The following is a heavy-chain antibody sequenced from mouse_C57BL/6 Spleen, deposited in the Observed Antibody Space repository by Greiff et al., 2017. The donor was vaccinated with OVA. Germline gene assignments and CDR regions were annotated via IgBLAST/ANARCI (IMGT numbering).Heavy chain of an antibody. CDR1: GYTFTSYW. Sequence: QVQLQQPGAELVMPGASVKLSCKASGYTFTSYWMHWVKQRPGQGLEWIGEIDPSDSYTNYNQKFKGKSTLTVDKSSSTAYMQLSSLTSEDSAVYYCARGNAMGYWGQGTSVTVSS. CDR2: IDPSDSYT. CDR3: ARGNAMGY. J-gene: IGHJ4*01. V-gene: IGHV1-69*01.